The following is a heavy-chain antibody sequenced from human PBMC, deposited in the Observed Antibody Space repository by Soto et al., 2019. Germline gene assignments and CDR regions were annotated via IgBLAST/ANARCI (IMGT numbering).Heavy chain of an antibody. V-gene: IGHV3-73*01. Sequence: GGSLRLSCAASGFTFSSSSVHWVRQASGKGLERVGRIRNKANSYATAYAASVRGRFTISRDDSKNTAFLQMNSLNTEDTAVYYCISHSPEDMIRTWGQGTLVTVSS. J-gene: IGHJ4*02. CDR3: ISHSPEDMIRT. CDR2: IRNKANSYAT. D-gene: IGHD2-15*01. CDR1: GFTFSSSS.